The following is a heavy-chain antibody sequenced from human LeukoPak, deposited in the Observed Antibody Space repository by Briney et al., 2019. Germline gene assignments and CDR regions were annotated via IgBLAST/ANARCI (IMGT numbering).Heavy chain of an antibody. V-gene: IGHV3-7*01. D-gene: IGHD7-27*01. CDR1: GFAFIDYW. CDR3: AAWGLHNY. Sequence: GGSLRLSCSASGFAFIDYWMKWVRQAPGKGPEWVANINLGGSAKLYVDSVKGRCTISRDNAKNSLYLQMNSLRVEDTVVYYCAAWGLHNYWGQGTLVTVSS. CDR2: INLGGSAK. J-gene: IGHJ4*02.